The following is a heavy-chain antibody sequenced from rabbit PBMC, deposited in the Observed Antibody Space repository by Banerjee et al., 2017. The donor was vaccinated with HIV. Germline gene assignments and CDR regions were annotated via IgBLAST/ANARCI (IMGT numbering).Heavy chain of an antibody. D-gene: IGHD1-1*01. J-gene: IGHJ4*01. CDR1: GFSFSSSYY. CDR3: ARDRDASSSGYYFNL. CDR2: IYAGSSGST. V-gene: IGHV1S40*01. Sequence: QSLEESGGDLVKPGASLTLTCTASGFSFSSSYYMCWVRQAPGKGLEWIACIYAGSSGSTYYASWAKGRFTISKTSSTTVTLQMTSLTAADTATYFCARDRDASSSGYYFNLWGPGTLVTVS.